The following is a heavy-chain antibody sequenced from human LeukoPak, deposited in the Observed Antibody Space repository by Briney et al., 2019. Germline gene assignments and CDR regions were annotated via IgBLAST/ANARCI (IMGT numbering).Heavy chain of an antibody. Sequence: PGGSLTLSCEASGFNIINAWMTWVRQAPGKGLEWVSYISSSSSYTNYADSVRGRFTISRDNAKNSLYLQMNSLRAEDTAVYYCARDGRHYYDSSGFDRSDAFDIWGQGTMVTVSS. D-gene: IGHD3-22*01. V-gene: IGHV3-11*05. CDR2: ISSSSSYT. CDR1: GFNIINAW. CDR3: ARDGRHYYDSSGFDRSDAFDI. J-gene: IGHJ3*02.